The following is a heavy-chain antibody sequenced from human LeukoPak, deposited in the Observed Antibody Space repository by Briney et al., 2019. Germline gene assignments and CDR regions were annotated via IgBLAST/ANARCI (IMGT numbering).Heavy chain of an antibody. CDR1: GITLSNYG. CDR2: ISGSGGRT. J-gene: IGHJ4*02. V-gene: IGHV3-23*01. Sequence: GRSLRLSCAVSGITLSNYGMSWVRQATGKGLEWVAGISGSGGRTNYADSVKGRFTISRDNPKNTLYLQMNSLRAEDTAVYFCAKRGVVIRVILVGFHKEAYYFDSWGQGALVTVSS. D-gene: IGHD3-22*01. CDR3: AKRGVVIRVILVGFHKEAYYFDS.